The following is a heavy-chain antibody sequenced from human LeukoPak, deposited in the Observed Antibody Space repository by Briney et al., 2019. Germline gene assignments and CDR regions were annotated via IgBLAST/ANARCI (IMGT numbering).Heavy chain of an antibody. CDR1: GGSFSGYY. V-gene: IGHV4-34*01. CDR2: INHSGST. Sequence: SETLSLTCAVYGGSFSGYYWSWIRQPPGKELEWIGEINHSGSTNYNPSLKSRVTISVDTSKNQFSLKLSSVTAADTAVYYCARAGSSYYYYYYMDVWGKGTTVTVSS. J-gene: IGHJ6*03. D-gene: IGHD2-2*01. CDR3: ARAGSSYYYYYYMDV.